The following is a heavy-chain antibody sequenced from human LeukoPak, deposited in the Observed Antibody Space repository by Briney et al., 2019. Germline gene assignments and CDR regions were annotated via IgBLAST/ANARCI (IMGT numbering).Heavy chain of an antibody. CDR2: INHSGST. D-gene: IGHD3-10*01. J-gene: IGHJ4*02. CDR3: ARVGFCTMVRGVMNY. Sequence: SETLSLTCAVYGGSFSGYYWSWIRQPPGKGLEWIGEINHSGSTNYNPSLKSRVTISVDTSKNQFSLKLSSVTAADTAVYYCARVGFCTMVRGVMNYWGQGTLVTVSS. V-gene: IGHV4-34*01. CDR1: GGSFSGYY.